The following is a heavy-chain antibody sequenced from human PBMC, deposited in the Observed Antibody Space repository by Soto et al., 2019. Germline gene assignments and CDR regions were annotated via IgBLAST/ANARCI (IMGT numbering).Heavy chain of an antibody. CDR1: GGTFSSYA. CDR2: IIPIFGTA. CDR3: AREDTAMPYYYYCGMYV. V-gene: IGHV1-69*01. J-gene: IGHJ6*02. Sequence: QVQLVQSGAEVKKPGSSVKVSCKASGGTFSSYAISWVRQAPGQGLEWMGGIIPIFGTANYAQKFQGRVTITADESTSTAYIELSSLRTDDTAVYYCAREDTAMPYYYYCGMYVWGQGTTVT. D-gene: IGHD5-18*01.